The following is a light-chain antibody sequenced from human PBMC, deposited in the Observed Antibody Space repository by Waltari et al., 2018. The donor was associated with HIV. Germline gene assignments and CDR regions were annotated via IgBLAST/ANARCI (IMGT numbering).Light chain of an antibody. J-gene: IGLJ2*01. V-gene: IGLV2-8*01. CDR3: SSYAGSNRFVV. Sequence: QSALTQPPSASGSPGQSVAISCTGTSSDIGAYNFVSWYQQQPGSAPKLIIFEVTKRPTGVPDRFSGSKSGNTAYLTVSGLLPEDDADYYCSSYAGSNRFVVFGGGTRLTVL. CDR1: SSDIGAYNF. CDR2: EVT.